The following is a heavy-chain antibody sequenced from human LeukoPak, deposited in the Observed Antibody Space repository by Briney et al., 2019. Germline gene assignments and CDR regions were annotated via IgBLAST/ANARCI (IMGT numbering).Heavy chain of an antibody. CDR1: GGSFSGYY. D-gene: IGHD6-13*01. CDR2: INHSGST. CDR3: ARTGYSSSWSFDY. J-gene: IGHJ4*02. V-gene: IGHV4-34*01. Sequence: SETLSLTCAVYGGSFSGYYWSWIRQPPGKGLEWIGEINHSGSTNYNPSLKSRVTISVDTSKNQFSLKLSSVPAADTAVYYCARTGYSSSWSFDYCGEGTLVTVSS.